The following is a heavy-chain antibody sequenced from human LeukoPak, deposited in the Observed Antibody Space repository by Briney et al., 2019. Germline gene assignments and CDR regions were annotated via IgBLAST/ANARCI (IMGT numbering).Heavy chain of an antibody. D-gene: IGHD1-14*01. CDR2: INTDGTAT. CDR1: GLTLSSYW. Sequence: GSLKLSCAASGLTLSSYWMHWVRQAPGKGLVWVSHINTDGTATTYADSVKGRFTISRDNAKNTLYLQMNSLRAEDTAVYYCVRDSNLSFYYWGQGALVTVSS. J-gene: IGHJ4*02. V-gene: IGHV3-74*01. CDR3: VRDSNLSFYY.